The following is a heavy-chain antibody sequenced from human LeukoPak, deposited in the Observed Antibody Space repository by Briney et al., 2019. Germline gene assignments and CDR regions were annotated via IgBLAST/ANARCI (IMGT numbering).Heavy chain of an antibody. CDR1: GGSISSYY. Sequence: SETLSLTCTVCGGSISSYYWSWIRQPPGKGLEWIGYIYYSGSTNYNPSLKSRVTISVDTSKNQFSLKLSSVTAADTAVYYCARTYDSSGYYGISSWDYWGQGTLVTVSS. CDR2: IYYSGST. V-gene: IGHV4-59*01. CDR3: ARTYDSSGYYGISSWDY. J-gene: IGHJ4*02. D-gene: IGHD3-22*01.